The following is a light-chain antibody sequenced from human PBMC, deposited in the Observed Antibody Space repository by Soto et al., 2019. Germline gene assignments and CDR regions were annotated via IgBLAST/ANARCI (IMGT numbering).Light chain of an antibody. V-gene: IGLV2-14*01. J-gene: IGLJ3*02. CDR3: SSYTSSSLWV. CDR1: SSDVGGYNY. CDR2: DVS. Sequence: QSVLTQPASVSGSPGQSITISCTGTSSDVGGYNYVSWYQQHPGKAPKLTIYDVSNRPSGVSNRFSGSKSGNTASLTISGLQAEDEADYYCSSYTSSSLWVFGGGTKLTVL.